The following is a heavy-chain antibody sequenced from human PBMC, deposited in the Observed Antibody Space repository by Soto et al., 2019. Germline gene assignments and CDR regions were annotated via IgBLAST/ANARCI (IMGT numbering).Heavy chain of an antibody. D-gene: IGHD1-26*01. CDR3: AREHYFGLDY. J-gene: IGHJ4*02. Sequence: EVQLVESGGGLVQPGGSLRLSCAASGFNFGGSWMTWVRQALRKGLEWLAKINPDGSGEYYVDSVKGRFTISRDNAESSLFFQMDSLRDEDTAVYFCAREHYFGLDYWGQGTLVTVSS. CDR2: INPDGSGE. CDR1: GFNFGGSW. V-gene: IGHV3-7*04.